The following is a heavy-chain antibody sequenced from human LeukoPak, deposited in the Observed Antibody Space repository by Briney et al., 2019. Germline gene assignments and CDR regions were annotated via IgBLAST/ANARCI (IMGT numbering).Heavy chain of an antibody. Sequence: SETLSLTCTVSGGSISSGGYYWSWIRQHPGKGLEWIGYIYYSGSTYYNPSLKSRVTISVDTSKNQFSLKLSPVTAAATAVYYGARNAVTPNYYYGMDVWGQGTTVTVSS. CDR3: ARNAVTPNYYYGMDV. J-gene: IGHJ6*02. CDR1: GGSISSGGYY. V-gene: IGHV4-31*03. D-gene: IGHD4-23*01. CDR2: IYYSGST.